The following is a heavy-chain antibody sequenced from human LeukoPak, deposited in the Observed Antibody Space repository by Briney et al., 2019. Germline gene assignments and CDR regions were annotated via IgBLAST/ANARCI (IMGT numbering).Heavy chain of an antibody. J-gene: IGHJ4*02. CDR2: MSPNSGNT. V-gene: IGHV1-8*01. CDR1: GYTFTSYD. CDR3: ARPISGYYYAFDY. D-gene: IGHD3-22*01. Sequence: GASVKVSCKASGYTFTSYDINWVRQATGQGLEWMGWMSPNSGNTGYAQKFQGRVTMTRNTSISTAYMELSSLRSEDTAVYYCARPISGYYYAFDYWGQGTLVTVSS.